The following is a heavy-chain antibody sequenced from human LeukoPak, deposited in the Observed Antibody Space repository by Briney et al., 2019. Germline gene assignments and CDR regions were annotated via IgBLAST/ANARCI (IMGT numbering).Heavy chain of an antibody. D-gene: IGHD3-22*01. CDR2: IYYSGIT. J-gene: IGHJ4*02. CDR3: ARLAGTYYYDSSGYSPIIYFDY. CDR1: GGSISSYD. V-gene: IGHV4-59*08. Sequence: SETLSLTCTVSGGSISSYDWSWVRQPPGKGLEWSGYIYYSGITNYNPSLKSRVTISVDTSKNQFSLKLSSVTAADTAVYYCARLAGTYYYDSSGYSPIIYFDYWGQGTLVTVSS.